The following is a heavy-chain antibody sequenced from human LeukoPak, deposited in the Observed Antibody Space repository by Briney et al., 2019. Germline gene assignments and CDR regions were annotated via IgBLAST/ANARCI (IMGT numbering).Heavy chain of an antibody. J-gene: IGHJ5*02. Sequence: PSETLSLTCTVSGGSISSSSHYWGWIRQPPGKGLEWIGSIYYSGSTYYNPSLKSRVTISVDTSKNQFSLKLSSVTAADTAVYYCAPWVVAATNWFDPWGQGTLVTVSS. D-gene: IGHD2-15*01. CDR3: APWVVAATNWFDP. CDR2: IYYSGST. V-gene: IGHV4-39*07. CDR1: GGSISSSSHY.